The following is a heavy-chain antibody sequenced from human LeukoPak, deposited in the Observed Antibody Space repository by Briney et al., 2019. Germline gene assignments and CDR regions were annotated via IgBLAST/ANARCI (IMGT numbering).Heavy chain of an antibody. CDR1: GFTFSSYS. V-gene: IGHV3-21*01. Sequence: GGSLRLSCAASGFTFSSYSMNWVRQAPGKGLDWVSSISSSSSYIYYADSVKGRFTISRDNAKNSLYLQMNSLRAEDTAVYYCARERIQLWLIEHAFDIWGQGTTVTVSS. CDR3: ARERIQLWLIEHAFDI. J-gene: IGHJ3*02. CDR2: ISSSSSYI. D-gene: IGHD5-18*01.